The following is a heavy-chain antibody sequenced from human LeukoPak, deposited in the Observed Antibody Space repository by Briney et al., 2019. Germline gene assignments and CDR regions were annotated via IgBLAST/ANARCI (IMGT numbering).Heavy chain of an antibody. CDR1: GASISTDKYF. J-gene: IGHJ6*03. D-gene: IGHD6-13*01. CDR3: AGSSGYYYYYMDV. Sequence: SQTLSLTCNVSGASISTDKYFWSWIRQPAGKGLEWIGRIYTSGSTNYSPSLKSRVTISLDTSRNYFSLQLTSVTAADTAVYYCAGSSGYYYYYMDVWGRGTTVTVSS. V-gene: IGHV4-61*02. CDR2: IYTSGST.